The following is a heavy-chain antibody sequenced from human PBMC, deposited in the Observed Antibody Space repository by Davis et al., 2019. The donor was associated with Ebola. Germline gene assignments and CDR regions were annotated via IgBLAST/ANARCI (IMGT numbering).Heavy chain of an antibody. V-gene: IGHV3-23*01. CDR1: GFTFSNYA. CDR3: ATKNFDY. J-gene: IGHJ4*02. CDR2: ISGSGGST. Sequence: GESLKISCAASGFTFSNYAMSWVRQAPGKGPDWGSTISGSGGSTYYADSVKGRFTISRDNSENTLYLQMNSLRAEDTAIYYCATKNFDYWGQATLVTVSS.